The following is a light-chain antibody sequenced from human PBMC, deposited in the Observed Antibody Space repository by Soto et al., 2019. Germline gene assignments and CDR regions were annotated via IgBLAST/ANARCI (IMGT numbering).Light chain of an antibody. CDR1: SSDIGAYNF. Sequence: QSALTQPPSASGSPGQSVSISCTGTSSDIGAYNFVSWYQQHPGKAPRLMIYGVSKRPSGVPDHFSGSKSGNTASLTVSGLQAEDEADYYCSSYAGSNNYVVFGGGTKLTVL. V-gene: IGLV2-8*01. J-gene: IGLJ2*01. CDR2: GVS. CDR3: SSYAGSNNYVV.